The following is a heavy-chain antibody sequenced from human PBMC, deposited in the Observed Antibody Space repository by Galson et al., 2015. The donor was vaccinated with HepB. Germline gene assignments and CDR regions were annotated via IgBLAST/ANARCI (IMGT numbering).Heavy chain of an antibody. CDR1: GFTFSNYA. Sequence: SLRLSCAASGFTFSNYAMHWVRQAPGKGLEWVALMSYDGSNKFYADSVKGQFTISRDNSRNTLYLQMNSLRFEDTALYYCARDYASSWYFNHYYGMDVWGQGTTVTVFS. J-gene: IGHJ6*02. D-gene: IGHD6-13*01. V-gene: IGHV3-30*04. CDR3: ARDYASSWYFNHYYGMDV. CDR2: MSYDGSNK.